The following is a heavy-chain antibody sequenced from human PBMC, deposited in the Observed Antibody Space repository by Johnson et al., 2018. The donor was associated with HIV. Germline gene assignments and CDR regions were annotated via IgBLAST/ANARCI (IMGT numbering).Heavy chain of an antibody. V-gene: IGHV3-66*01. Sequence: VQLVESGGGVVQPGGSLRLSCAASRFTVSSTYMSWVRQAPGKGLEWVSVFYSGGFTYYTASVKGRFTIPRDNSKNTLYLQMNSLRAEDTAVYYCAKDLRITIFGVVPPHDAFDIWGQGTMVTVSS. CDR1: RFTVSSTY. CDR2: FYSGGFT. J-gene: IGHJ3*02. D-gene: IGHD3-3*01. CDR3: AKDLRITIFGVVPPHDAFDI.